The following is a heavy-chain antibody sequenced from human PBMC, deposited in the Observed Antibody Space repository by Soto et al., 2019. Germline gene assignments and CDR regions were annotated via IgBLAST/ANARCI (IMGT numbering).Heavy chain of an antibody. Sequence: SETLSLTCTVSGGSISSYYWSWIRQPPGKGLEWIGYIYYSGSTNYNPSLKSRVTISVDTSKNQFSLKLSSVTAADTAVYYCARVNYSNSSYFDYWGRGTLVTVSS. CDR2: IYYSGST. CDR3: ARVNYSNSSYFDY. V-gene: IGHV4-59*01. D-gene: IGHD6-6*01. CDR1: GGSISSYY. J-gene: IGHJ4*02.